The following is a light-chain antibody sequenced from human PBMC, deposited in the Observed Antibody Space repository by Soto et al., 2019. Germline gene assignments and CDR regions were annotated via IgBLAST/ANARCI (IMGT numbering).Light chain of an antibody. CDR3: AAWDDSLNAL. CDR1: SSNIGDNP. CDR2: IND. J-gene: IGLJ1*01. V-gene: IGLV1-44*01. Sequence: QSVLTQPPSASGTPGQRITISCSVSSSNIGDNPVNWYQQLPGAAPKLLIYINDQRPSGVPDRFSGSKSGTSAPLAISGLQPEDEADYYCAAWDDSLNALFGTGTKVTLL.